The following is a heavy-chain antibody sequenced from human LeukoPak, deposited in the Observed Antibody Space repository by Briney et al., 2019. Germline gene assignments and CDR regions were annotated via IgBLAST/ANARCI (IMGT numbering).Heavy chain of an antibody. D-gene: IGHD1-26*01. V-gene: IGHV1-69*04. Sequence: SVKVSCKASGGTFSSYAISWVRQAPGQGLEWMGRIIPILGIANYAQKFQGRVTITADKSTSTAYMELSSLRSEDTAVYYCARSGSYDSIDYWGQGTLVTVSS. CDR2: IIPILGIA. J-gene: IGHJ4*02. CDR3: ARSGSYDSIDY. CDR1: GGTFSSYA.